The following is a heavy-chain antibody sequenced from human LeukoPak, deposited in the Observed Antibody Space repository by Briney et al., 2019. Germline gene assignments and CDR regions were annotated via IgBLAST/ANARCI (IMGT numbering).Heavy chain of an antibody. D-gene: IGHD6-13*01. V-gene: IGHV5-51*01. Sequence: GESPKISCMGSGYSFTSYWIGWVRQMQGKGLGWMGIIYPGDSDTRYSPSFQAQVTSSADKSISTAYLQWSSLKASDTAMYYCARPHSGSEDYWGQGTLVTVSS. CDR1: GYSFTSYW. CDR2: IYPGDSDT. CDR3: ARPHSGSEDY. J-gene: IGHJ4*02.